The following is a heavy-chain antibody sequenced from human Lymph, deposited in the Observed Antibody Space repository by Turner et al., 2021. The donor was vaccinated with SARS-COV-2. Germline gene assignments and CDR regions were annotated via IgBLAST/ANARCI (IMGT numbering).Heavy chain of an antibody. CDR1: GFTFSTYS. Sequence: EVQLVESGGGLVKPGGSLSLTCAASGFTFSTYSMNLVRQAPGKGLEWISSIRSSSSYIYYADSVKGRFTISRDDAKNSLYLQMNSLRAEDTAVYYCARDIPTTADYFDYWGQGTLVTVSS. V-gene: IGHV3-21*01. CDR2: IRSSSSYI. D-gene: IGHD4-17*01. J-gene: IGHJ4*02. CDR3: ARDIPTTADYFDY.